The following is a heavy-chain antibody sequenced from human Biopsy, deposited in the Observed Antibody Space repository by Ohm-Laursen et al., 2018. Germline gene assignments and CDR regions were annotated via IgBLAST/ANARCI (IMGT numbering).Heavy chain of an antibody. D-gene: IGHD3-3*01. J-gene: IGHJ4*02. CDR3: AREGTSVTFFGKISDYYFDF. V-gene: IGHV1-18*01. CDR1: GYTFTNYA. Sequence: ASVKVSCKASGYTFTNYAINWVRQAPGQGLEWLGWISVKTGNTNYTQKLRGRVTMTTDTSTNTAYMELRSLRSDDTALYYCAREGTSVTFFGKISDYYFDFWGPGTVVTVSS. CDR2: ISVKTGNT.